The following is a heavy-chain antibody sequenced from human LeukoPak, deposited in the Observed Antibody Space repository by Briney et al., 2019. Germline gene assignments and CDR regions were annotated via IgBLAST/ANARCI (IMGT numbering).Heavy chain of an antibody. CDR2: INYSGST. CDR3: ARHAEAGTTSCPLDY. J-gene: IGHJ4*02. Sequence: KPSETLSLTCTVSGGSISSSSYYWGWIRQPPGKGLEWIGSINYSGSTYHNPSLKSRVTISVDTSKNQFSLKVSSVTAADTAAYYCARHAEAGTTSCPLDYWGQGTLVTVFS. CDR1: GGSISSSSYY. D-gene: IGHD2-2*01. V-gene: IGHV4-39*01.